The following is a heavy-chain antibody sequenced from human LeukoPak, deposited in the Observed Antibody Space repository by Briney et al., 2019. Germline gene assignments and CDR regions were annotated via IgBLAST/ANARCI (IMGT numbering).Heavy chain of an antibody. V-gene: IGHV4-30-4*01. CDR3: ARQIYGYCSSTSCYAIDY. D-gene: IGHD2-2*03. CDR1: GGSISSGDYY. CDR2: IYYSGST. Sequence: SQTLSLTCTVSGGSISSGDYYWSWIRQPPGKGLEWIGYIYYSGSTYYNPSLKSRVTISVDTSKNQFSLKLSSVTAADTAVYYCARQIYGYCSSTSCYAIDYWGQGTLVTVSS. J-gene: IGHJ4*02.